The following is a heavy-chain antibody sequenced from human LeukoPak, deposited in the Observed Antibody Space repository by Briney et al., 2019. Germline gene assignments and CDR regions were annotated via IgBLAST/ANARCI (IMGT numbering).Heavy chain of an antibody. Sequence: PSETLSLTCTVSGGSISSSSYYWSWIRQPPGKGLEWIGYIYYSGSTYYNPSLKSRVTISVDTSKNQFSLKLSSVTAADTAVYYCASVIAARSYYMDVWGKGTTVTVSS. CDR3: ASVIAARSYYMDV. V-gene: IGHV4-31*03. D-gene: IGHD6-6*01. CDR2: IYYSGST. J-gene: IGHJ6*03. CDR1: GGSISSSSYY.